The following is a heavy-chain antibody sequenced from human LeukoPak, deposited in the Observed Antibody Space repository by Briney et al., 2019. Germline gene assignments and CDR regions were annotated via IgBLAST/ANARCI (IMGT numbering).Heavy chain of an antibody. V-gene: IGHV4-61*08. Sequence: SETLSLTCTVSGGSISSGDYYWSWIRQPPGKGLEWIGEINHSGSTNYNPSLKSRVTISVDTSKNQFSLKLSSVTAADTAVYYCARGSTTYKSYFDYWGQGTLVTVSS. J-gene: IGHJ4*02. D-gene: IGHD2-2*01. CDR2: INHSGST. CDR1: GGSISSGDYY. CDR3: ARGSTTYKSYFDY.